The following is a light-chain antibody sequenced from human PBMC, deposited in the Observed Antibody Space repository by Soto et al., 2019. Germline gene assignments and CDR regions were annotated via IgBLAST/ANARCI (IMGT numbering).Light chain of an antibody. CDR3: QHDRTS. CDR1: QGVSSSY. V-gene: IGKV3-20*01. CDR2: GAS. J-gene: IGKJ4*01. Sequence: EIVLTQSPGTLSLSPGERATLSCRASQGVSSSYLAWYQQKPGQPPRLLIYGASSRATGIPDRFSGSGSGTDFTLTLTRLEPEDFAVYYWQHDRTSFGGGTQVEIK.